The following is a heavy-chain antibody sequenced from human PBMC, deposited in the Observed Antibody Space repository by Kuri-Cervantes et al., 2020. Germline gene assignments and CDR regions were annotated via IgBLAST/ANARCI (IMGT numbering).Heavy chain of an antibody. CDR2: ISYDGSNK. D-gene: IGHD1-14*01. Sequence: GESLKISCAASGFTFSSYAMHWVRQAPGKGLEWVAVISYDGSNKYYADSVKGRFTISRDNSKNTLYLQMNSLRAEDTAVYYCARERVTGAPYYYYGMDVWGQGTTVTVSS. CDR1: GFTFSSYA. J-gene: IGHJ6*02. CDR3: ARERVTGAPYYYYGMDV. V-gene: IGHV3-30-3*01.